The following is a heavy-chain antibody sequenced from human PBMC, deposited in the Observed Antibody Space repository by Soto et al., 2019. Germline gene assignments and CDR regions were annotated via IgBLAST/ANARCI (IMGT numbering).Heavy chain of an antibody. V-gene: IGHV3-49*04. J-gene: IGHJ4*02. CDR3: TRALNFDY. Sequence: EVQLVESGGGLVQPGRSLRLSCTASGFTFGDYAMSWVRQAPGKGLEWVGFIRSKAYGGTTEYAASVKGRFTISRDDSKSIAYLQMNSLKTEDTAVYYCTRALNFDYWGQGTLVTVSS. CDR2: IRSKAYGGTT. CDR1: GFTFGDYA.